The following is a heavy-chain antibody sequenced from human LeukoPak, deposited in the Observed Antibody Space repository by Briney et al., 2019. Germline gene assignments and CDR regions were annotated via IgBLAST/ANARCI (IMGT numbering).Heavy chain of an antibody. CDR2: ISVSGSRI. J-gene: IGHJ4*02. D-gene: IGHD6-13*01. Sequence: GGSLRLSCAASGFTFSSYSTSWVRQAPGKGLEWVSDISVSGSRIYYADSVRGRFTISRDNSKNTLYLQMNSLRAEETAVYYCAKEGRSSWYFHEVDYWGQGTLVAVSS. CDR1: GFTFSSYS. V-gene: IGHV3-23*01. CDR3: AKEGRSSWYFHEVDY.